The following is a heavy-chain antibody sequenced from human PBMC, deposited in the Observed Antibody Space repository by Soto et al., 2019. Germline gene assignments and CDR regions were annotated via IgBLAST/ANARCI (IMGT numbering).Heavy chain of an antibody. CDR1: GFTFSSYG. D-gene: IGHD2-15*01. V-gene: IGHV3-30*18. J-gene: IGHJ1*01. Sequence: QVQLVESGGGVVQPGRSLRLSCAASGFTFSSYGMHWVRQAPGKGLEWVAVISCDGSNKYYADSVKGRFTISRDNSKNTLYLQMNSLRAEDTAVYYCAKAEGCSGGSCYSRIRYEYLQHWGQGTLVTVSS. CDR2: ISCDGSNK. CDR3: AKAEGCSGGSCYSRIRYEYLQH.